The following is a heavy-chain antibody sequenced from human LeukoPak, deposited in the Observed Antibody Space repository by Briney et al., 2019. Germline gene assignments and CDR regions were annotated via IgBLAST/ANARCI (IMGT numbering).Heavy chain of an antibody. CDR3: ARDPYSGGYGDYYYYYMDL. V-gene: IGHV3-21*01. CDR2: ITSSSSYI. J-gene: IGHJ6*03. CDR1: GFTFSTYN. Sequence: GGSLRLSCAASGFTFSTYNMNWVRQAPGKGLEWVSSITSSSSYIYYADSVKGRFTISRDNAKNSLYLQMNSLRAEDTAVYYCARDPYSGGYGDYYYYYMDLWGQGTTVTISS. D-gene: IGHD1-26*01.